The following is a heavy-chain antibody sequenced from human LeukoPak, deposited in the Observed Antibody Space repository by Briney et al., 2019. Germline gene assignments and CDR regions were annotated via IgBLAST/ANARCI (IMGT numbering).Heavy chain of an antibody. D-gene: IGHD2-21*02. Sequence: SGGSLRLSCAASGFTFSNYVMSWVRQAPGKGLEWVSGIRSSGHNTYYEDSVKGRFTISRDNSKNMLYLQMNSLRAEDTAVYYCAKYVCGGDCYDYFDCWGQGTLVTVSS. CDR3: AKYVCGGDCYDYFDC. CDR2: IRSSGHNT. CDR1: GFTFSNYV. J-gene: IGHJ4*02. V-gene: IGHV3-23*01.